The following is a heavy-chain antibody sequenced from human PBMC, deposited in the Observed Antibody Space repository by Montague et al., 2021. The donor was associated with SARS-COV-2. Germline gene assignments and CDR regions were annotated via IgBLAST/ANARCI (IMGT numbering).Heavy chain of an antibody. D-gene: IGHD3-10*01. J-gene: IGHJ6*02. V-gene: IGHV4-39*07. CDR1: VGSIMSSSHF. Sequence: SETLSLTCTVSVGSIMSSSHFWGWFRQPPGHRLEWIGTIFYSGSTYYSPSLKSRVIISEDTSKNQFSLNLRSVTAADTAVYFCGLGRGFAVGNHYYYSYGLDIGGQGTTVTVSS. CDR3: GLGRGFAVGNHYYYSYGLDI. CDR2: IFYSGST.